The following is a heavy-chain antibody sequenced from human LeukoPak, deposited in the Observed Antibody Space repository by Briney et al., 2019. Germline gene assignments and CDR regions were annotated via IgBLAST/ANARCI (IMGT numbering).Heavy chain of an antibody. V-gene: IGHV4-39*01. D-gene: IGHD2-8*01. CDR3: ARSPTWYYFDY. Sequence: SETLSLTCTVSGGSISSSSDYWGWIRQPPGKGLEWIGSIYYSGSTYYNPSLKSRVTMSVDTSKNQFSLKLSSVTAADTAVFYCARSPTWYYFDYWGRGALVTVSS. J-gene: IGHJ4*02. CDR2: IYYSGST. CDR1: GGSISSSSDY.